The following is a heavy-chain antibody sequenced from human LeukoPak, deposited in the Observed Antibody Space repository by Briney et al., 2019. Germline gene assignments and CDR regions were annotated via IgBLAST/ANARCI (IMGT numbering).Heavy chain of an antibody. D-gene: IGHD6-13*01. Sequence: SETLSLTCTVSGASISTTGYYWGCIRQPPGKGLEWIGNIYYTGSTYYNPSLRSRVTISVDTSKNQFSLKLSSVTTADTAIYYCARHVYSSSPFDYWGQGTLVTVSS. CDR1: GASISTTGYY. J-gene: IGHJ4*02. CDR3: ARHVYSSSPFDY. V-gene: IGHV4-39*01. CDR2: IYYTGST.